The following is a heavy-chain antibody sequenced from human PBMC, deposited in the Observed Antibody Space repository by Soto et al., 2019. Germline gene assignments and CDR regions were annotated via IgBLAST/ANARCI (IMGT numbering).Heavy chain of an antibody. J-gene: IGHJ3*01. Sequence: QDQLVQSGAEVKKPGASVKVSCKASVFTSSGISWVRQAPGQRLEWMGWISNHNGNTIYAQKFQGRVIMTMDTSTPTVYMELRSLRPDDTAVYLCAREGILGLFDAYDLWGQGTMVTVS. CDR1: VFTSSG. V-gene: IGHV1-18*04. D-gene: IGHD3-3*01. CDR2: ISNHNGNT. CDR3: AREGILGLFDAYDL.